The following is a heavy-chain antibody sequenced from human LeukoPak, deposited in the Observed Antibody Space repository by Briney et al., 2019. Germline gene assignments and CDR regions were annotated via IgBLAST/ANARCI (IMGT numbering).Heavy chain of an antibody. CDR3: ARKSASGNYPLDY. Sequence: PGGTLRLSCAASGFTFSSYGMNWVRQAPGKGLEWVSAISGSGGNTYYADSVKGRYTISRDNSKNTLYLQMNSLRAEDTALYYCARKSASGNYPLDYWGQGTLVTVSS. J-gene: IGHJ4*02. CDR1: GFTFSSYG. CDR2: ISGSGGNT. V-gene: IGHV3-23*01. D-gene: IGHD3-10*01.